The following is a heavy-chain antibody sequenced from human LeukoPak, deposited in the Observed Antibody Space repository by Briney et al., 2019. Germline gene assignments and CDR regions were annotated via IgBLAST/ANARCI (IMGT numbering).Heavy chain of an antibody. Sequence: GGSLRLSCAASGFTFSSYSMNWVRQAPGKGLEWVSYISSSSSTIYYADSVKGRLTISRDNAKNSLYLQMNSLRAEDTAVYYCARDRGYSYGFRDYYFDYWAREPWSPSPQ. CDR3: ARDRGYSYGFRDYYFDY. CDR2: ISSSSSTI. CDR1: GFTFSSYS. J-gene: IGHJ4*02. V-gene: IGHV3-48*04. D-gene: IGHD5-18*01.